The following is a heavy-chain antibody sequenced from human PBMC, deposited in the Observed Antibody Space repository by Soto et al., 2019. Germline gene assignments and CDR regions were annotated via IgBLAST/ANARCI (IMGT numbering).Heavy chain of an antibody. J-gene: IGHJ6*02. CDR3: AREIRISSSSLGYGMDV. CDR1: GGTFSSYA. V-gene: IGHV1-69*13. CDR2: IIPIFGTA. Sequence: SVKVSCKASGGTFSSYAISWVRQAPGQGLEWMGGIIPIFGTANYAQKFQGRVTITADESTSTAYMELSSLRSEDMAVYYCAREIRISSSSLGYGMDVWGQGTTVTVSS. D-gene: IGHD6-6*01.